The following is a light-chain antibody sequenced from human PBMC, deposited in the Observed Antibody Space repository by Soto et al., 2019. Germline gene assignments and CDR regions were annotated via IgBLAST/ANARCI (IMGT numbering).Light chain of an antibody. V-gene: IGLV2-8*01. J-gene: IGLJ1*01. CDR1: KNDIGVYDF. CDR2: EVV. Sequence: QLVLTQPPSASGSPGQSVTISCTGTKNDIGVYDFVSWYQHHPGKAPRLIIYEVVQRPSGVPDRFSGSKSGNTASLTVSGLQAADEADYLCKSYAGSNTYVFGSGTKLTVL. CDR3: KSYAGSNTYV.